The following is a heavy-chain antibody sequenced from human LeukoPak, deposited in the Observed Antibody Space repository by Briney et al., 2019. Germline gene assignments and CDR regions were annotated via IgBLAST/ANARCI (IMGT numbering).Heavy chain of an antibody. J-gene: IGHJ4*02. Sequence: GGSLRLSCAASGFTFSSYAMHWVRQAPGKGLEWVAVISYDGSNKHYADSVKGRFTISRDNSKNTLYLQMNSLRAEDTAVYYCARDARVFIAVAWYYFDYWGQGTLVTVSS. CDR1: GFTFSSYA. V-gene: IGHV3-30-3*01. CDR3: ARDARVFIAVAWYYFDY. CDR2: ISYDGSNK. D-gene: IGHD6-19*01.